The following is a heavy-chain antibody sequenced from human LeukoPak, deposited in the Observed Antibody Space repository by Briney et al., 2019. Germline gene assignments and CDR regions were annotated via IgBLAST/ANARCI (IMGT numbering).Heavy chain of an antibody. J-gene: IGHJ4*02. CDR1: GVKFSNYA. Sequence: GGSLRLSCVASGVKFSNYAMNWVRQAPGKGLEWVSLSGSGGDIYYVDSVKGRFTISRDNSKNTLYLQMNSLRAEDTAVYYCAKARGGTYQTYFFDYWGQGTLVTVSS. CDR3: AKARGGTYQTYFFDY. V-gene: IGHV3-23*01. D-gene: IGHD1-26*01. CDR2: SGSGGDI.